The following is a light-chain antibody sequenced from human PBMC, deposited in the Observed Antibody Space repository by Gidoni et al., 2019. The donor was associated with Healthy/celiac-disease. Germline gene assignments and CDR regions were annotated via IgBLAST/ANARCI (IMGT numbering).Light chain of an antibody. CDR2: DAS. CDR1: QSISSW. V-gene: IGKV1-5*01. Sequence: DIQMPQSPSTLSASVGDRVTITCRATQSISSWLAWYQQKPGTAPKLLIYDASGLESGVPSRFSGSGSGTEFTLTISSLQPDDFATYYCQQYNSYPWTFGQGTKVEIK. J-gene: IGKJ1*01. CDR3: QQYNSYPWT.